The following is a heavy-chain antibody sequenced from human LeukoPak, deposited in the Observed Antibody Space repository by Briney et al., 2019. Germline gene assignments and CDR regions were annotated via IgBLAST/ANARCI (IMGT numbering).Heavy chain of an antibody. Sequence: PSETLSLTCTVSDGSISSYYWSWIRQPPGKGLEWIGYIYYSGSTNYNPSLKSRVTISVDTSKNQFSLKLSSVTAADTAVYYCAGNRMATIVHDAYDIWGQGTMVTVSS. CDR2: IYYSGST. V-gene: IGHV4-59*01. D-gene: IGHD5-24*01. CDR3: AGNRMATIVHDAYDI. CDR1: DGSISSYY. J-gene: IGHJ3*02.